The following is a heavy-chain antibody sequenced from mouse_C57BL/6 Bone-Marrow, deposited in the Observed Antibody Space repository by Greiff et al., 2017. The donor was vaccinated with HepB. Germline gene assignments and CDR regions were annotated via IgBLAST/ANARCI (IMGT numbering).Heavy chain of an antibody. CDR2: IDPENGDT. CDR1: GFNIKDDY. Sequence: EVQLQQSGAELVRPGASVKLSCTASGFNIKDDYMHWVKQRPEQGLEWIGWIDPENGDTEYASKFQGKATITADTSSNTAYLQLSSLTSEDTAVYYCTTTVVAPSDWYFDVWGTGTTVTVSS. D-gene: IGHD1-1*01. J-gene: IGHJ1*03. CDR3: TTTVVAPSDWYFDV. V-gene: IGHV14-4*01.